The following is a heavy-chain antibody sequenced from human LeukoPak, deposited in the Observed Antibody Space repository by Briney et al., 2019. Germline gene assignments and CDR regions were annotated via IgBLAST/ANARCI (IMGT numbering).Heavy chain of an antibody. J-gene: IGHJ4*02. CDR2: LKRKADGGTP. V-gene: IGHV3-15*01. CDR1: GVIVSTAW. D-gene: IGHD6-13*01. Sequence: GGSLRLSCAASGVIVSTAWMHWVRQVPGKGLEWVGRLKRKADGGTPDYAAPVKGRFTISRDDSKNTLYLQMNSLKTEDTAVYYCTTVSLYSSSWYGGRSYFDYWGQGTLVTVSS. CDR3: TTVSLYSSSWYGGRSYFDY.